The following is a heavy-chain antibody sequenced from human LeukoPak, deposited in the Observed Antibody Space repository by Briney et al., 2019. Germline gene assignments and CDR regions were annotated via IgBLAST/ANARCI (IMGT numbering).Heavy chain of an antibody. CDR1: GFTFSGCS. V-gene: IGHV3-30-3*01. D-gene: IGHD6-13*01. CDR2: ISFDGSIK. J-gene: IGHJ4*02. CDR3: ARDKMASIASAGLDY. Sequence: GGSLRLSCAASGFTFSGCSMHWVRQAPGKGLEWVAVISFDGSIKYFADSVKGRFTISRDNPKNTLYLQMNSLRAEDTAVYYCARDKMASIASAGLDYWGQGTLVTVSS.